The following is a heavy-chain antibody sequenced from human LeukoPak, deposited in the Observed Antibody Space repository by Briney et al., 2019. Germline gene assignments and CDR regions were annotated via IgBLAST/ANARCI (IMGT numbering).Heavy chain of an antibody. CDR2: LSGSGGST. D-gene: IGHD3-3*01. CDR3: AKGTVFGVVRSGGLDY. J-gene: IGHJ4*02. CDR1: EFAFSSYA. Sequence: GGSLRLSCAASEFAFSSYAMSWVRQAPGKGLEWVSGLSGSGGSTYYADSVKGRFTISRDNSKNTLYLHMNSLRAEDTAVYYCAKGTVFGVVRSGGLDYWGQGTLVTVSS. V-gene: IGHV3-23*01.